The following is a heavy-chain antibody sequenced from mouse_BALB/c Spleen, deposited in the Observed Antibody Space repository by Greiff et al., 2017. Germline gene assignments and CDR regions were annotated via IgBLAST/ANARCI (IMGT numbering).Heavy chain of an antibody. Sequence: DVKLVESGGGLVKPGGSLKLSCAASGFTFSSFGMHWVRQAPEKGLEWVAYISSGSSTIYYADTVKGRFTISRDNPKNTLFLQMTSLRSEDTAIYYCARPGGSWYFDVWGAGTTVTVSS. CDR1: GFTFSSFG. J-gene: IGHJ1*01. CDR3: ARPGGSWYFDV. CDR2: ISSGSSTI. V-gene: IGHV5-17*02.